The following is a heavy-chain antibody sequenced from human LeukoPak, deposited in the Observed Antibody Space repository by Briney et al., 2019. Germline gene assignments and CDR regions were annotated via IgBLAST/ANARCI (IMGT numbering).Heavy chain of an antibody. CDR2: INPNSGGT. D-gene: IGHD3-22*01. Sequence: ASVKVSCKASGYTFTGYYMHWVRQAPGQGLEWMGWINPNSGGTNYAQKFQGRVTMTRDTSISTAYMELSRLRSDDTAVYYCARAGNYYDSSGYYDDYWGQGTLVTVSS. CDR3: ARAGNYYDSSGYYDDY. CDR1: GYTFTGYY. V-gene: IGHV1-2*02. J-gene: IGHJ4*02.